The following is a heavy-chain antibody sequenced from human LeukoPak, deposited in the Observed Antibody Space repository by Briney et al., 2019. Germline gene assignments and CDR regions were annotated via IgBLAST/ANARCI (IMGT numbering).Heavy chain of an antibody. CDR1: GGSISSGSYY. CDR2: IYTSGST. CDR3: ARGGITIFGVVIPLDL. D-gene: IGHD3-3*01. J-gene: IGHJ5*02. Sequence: SQTLSLTCTVSGGSISSGSYYWSWIRQPAGKGLEWIGRIYTSGSTNYNPSLKSRVTISVDTSKNQFSLKLSSVTAADTAVYYCARGGITIFGVVIPLDLWGQGTLVTVSS. V-gene: IGHV4-61*02.